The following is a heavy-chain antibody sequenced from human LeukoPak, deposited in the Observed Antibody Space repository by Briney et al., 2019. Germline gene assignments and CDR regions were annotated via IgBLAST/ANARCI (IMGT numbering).Heavy chain of an antibody. CDR1: GGSINSYY. V-gene: IGHV4-59*01. Sequence: SETLSLTCTVSGGSINSYYWSWIRQPPGKGLEWIGYIYYSGSTNYNPSLKSRVTISVDTSKNQFSLELNSVTAADTAVYYCARENNYFDYWGQGTLVTVSS. J-gene: IGHJ4*02. CDR2: IYYSGST. CDR3: ARENNYFDY.